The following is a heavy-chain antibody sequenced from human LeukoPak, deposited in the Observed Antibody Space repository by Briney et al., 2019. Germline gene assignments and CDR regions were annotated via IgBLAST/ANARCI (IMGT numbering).Heavy chain of an antibody. CDR2: IYYSGST. Sequence: PSETLSLTCTVSGGSISSYYWSWIRQPPGKGLEWIGYIYYSGSTNYNPSLKSRVTISVDTSKNQFSLKLSSVTAADTAVYYCARDLGQWLGSSKYGMDVWGQGTTVTVSS. D-gene: IGHD6-19*01. CDR3: ARDLGQWLGSSKYGMDV. J-gene: IGHJ6*02. V-gene: IGHV4-59*13. CDR1: GGSISSYY.